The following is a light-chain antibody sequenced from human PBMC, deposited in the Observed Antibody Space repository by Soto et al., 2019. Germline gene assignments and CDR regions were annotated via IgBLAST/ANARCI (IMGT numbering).Light chain of an antibody. CDR1: SSDVGGYNY. J-gene: IGLJ1*01. Sequence: QSALTQPPSASGSPGQSVAISCTGTSSDVGGYNYVSWYQPHPGKAPKLMVYEVNKRPSGVPDRFSGYRSGNTASMTVSGFQADDEADYYCSSYAGSSNVFGSGTKVTVL. V-gene: IGLV2-8*01. CDR3: SSYAGSSNV. CDR2: EVN.